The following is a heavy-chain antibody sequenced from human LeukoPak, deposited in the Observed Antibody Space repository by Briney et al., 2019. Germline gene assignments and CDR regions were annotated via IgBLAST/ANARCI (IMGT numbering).Heavy chain of an antibody. V-gene: IGHV3-23*01. J-gene: IGHJ6*03. D-gene: IGHD2-15*01. CDR1: GFTFSSYD. CDR2: ISRSGGTT. CDR3: AKRGGTESFYYYYYMDV. Sequence: PGGSLRLSCAASGFTFSSYDMTWVRQTPGKGLEWVAPISRSGGTTYYADSVKGRFTISRENSKNTLYLQMNSLRAEDTAEYYCAKRGGTESFYYYYYMDVWGKGTTVTVSS.